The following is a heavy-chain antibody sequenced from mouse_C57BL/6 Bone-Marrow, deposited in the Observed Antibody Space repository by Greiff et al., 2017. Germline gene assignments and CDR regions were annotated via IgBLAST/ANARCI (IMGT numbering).Heavy chain of an antibody. V-gene: IGHV14-2*01. Sequence: VPLQQSGAELVKPGASVKLSCTASGFNINDYYMHWVKQRTDQVLEWIGRIDPEDGETKYAPKFQGKATITADTASNTAYLQLSSLTSEDTAVYYCARLDYYGSSPCAYWGQGTLVTGSA. CDR1: GFNINDYY. J-gene: IGHJ3*01. D-gene: IGHD1-1*01. CDR3: ARLDYYGSSPCAY. CDR2: IDPEDGET.